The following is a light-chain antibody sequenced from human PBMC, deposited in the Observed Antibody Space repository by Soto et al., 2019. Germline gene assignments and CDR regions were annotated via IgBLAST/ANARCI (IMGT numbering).Light chain of an antibody. CDR1: SSNIGSNY. CDR2: SNY. J-gene: IGLJ3*02. CDR3: ATWDDSLSGFWV. V-gene: IGLV1-47*01. Sequence: QLVLTQSPSASGTPGQRVTISCSGSSSNIGSNYVSWFQQLPGTAPKLLIYSNYQRPSGVPDRFSGSKSGTSASLAISGLRSEDEADYYCATWDDSLSGFWVFGGGTKLTVL.